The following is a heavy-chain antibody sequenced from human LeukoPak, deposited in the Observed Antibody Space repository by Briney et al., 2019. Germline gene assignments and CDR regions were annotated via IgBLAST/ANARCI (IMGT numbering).Heavy chain of an antibody. CDR2: IINDGSDI. CDR1: GFTFSSHW. J-gene: IGHJ4*02. CDR3: ARGHVTGSDRHWDY. D-gene: IGHD3-9*01. Sequence: GGSLRLSCAASGFTFSSHWMHWVRQVPGKGLVWVARIINDGSDISYADSVKGRFTISRDNVKNTLYLQMNSLTAEDTAVYYCARGHVTGSDRHWDYWGQGTLVTVSS. V-gene: IGHV3-74*01.